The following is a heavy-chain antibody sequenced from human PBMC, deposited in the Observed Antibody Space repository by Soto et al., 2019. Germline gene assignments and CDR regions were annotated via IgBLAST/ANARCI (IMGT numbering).Heavy chain of an antibody. V-gene: IGHV1-69*01. D-gene: IGHD3-10*01. J-gene: IGHJ5*02. Sequence: QVPLVQSGAEVKKPGSSVTVSCKASGGTFSSYAIHWVRQAPGQGLEWMGGIIPMYGPAKYAPRFQGRVTIPADESTATVYMELTSLTSQATAVYYWARVTSMVRGVIDNWFDPWGHGTLVTVSS. CDR2: IIPMYGPA. CDR3: ARVTSMVRGVIDNWFDP. CDR1: GGTFSSYA.